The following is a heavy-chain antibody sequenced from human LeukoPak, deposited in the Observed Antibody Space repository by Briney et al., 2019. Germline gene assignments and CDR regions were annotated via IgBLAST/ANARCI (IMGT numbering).Heavy chain of an antibody. V-gene: IGHV3-7*01. D-gene: IGHD3-10*01. Sequence: GGSLRLSCAASGFTFSSYWMSWVRQAPGKGLEWVANIKQDGSEKQYVDSVKGRFTISRDNVKNSLYLQMNSLRVEDTAVYYCAKASRGPGETYWGQGNLVTVSS. CDR3: AKASRGPGETY. J-gene: IGHJ4*02. CDR2: IKQDGSEK. CDR1: GFTFSSYW.